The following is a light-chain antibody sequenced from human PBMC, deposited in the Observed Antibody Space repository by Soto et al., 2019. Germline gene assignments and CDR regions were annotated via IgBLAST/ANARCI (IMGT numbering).Light chain of an antibody. Sequence: EIVLTQSPGTLSLSPVERATLTCRASQSVSSSSLAWYQQKSGQAPRLLIYDASSRATGIPDRFSGSGSGTDFTLIISRLEPGDFGMYYCQQYGSSSITFGQGTRLENK. CDR3: QQYGSSSIT. CDR2: DAS. J-gene: IGKJ5*01. V-gene: IGKV3-20*01. CDR1: QSVSSSS.